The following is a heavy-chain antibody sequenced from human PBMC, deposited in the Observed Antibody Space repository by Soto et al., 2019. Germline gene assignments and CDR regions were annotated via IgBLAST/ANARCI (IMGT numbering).Heavy chain of an antibody. J-gene: IGHJ6*02. CDR3: AREGRYYDSGGMDV. CDR2: INAGNGNT. D-gene: IGHD3-22*01. V-gene: IGHV1-3*01. Sequence: ASVKVSCKASGYTFTSYAMHWVRQAPGQRLEWMGWINAGNGNTKYSQKFQGRVTITRDTSASTAYMELSSLRAEDTAVYYCAREGRYYDSGGMDVWGQGTTVTVSS. CDR1: GYTFTSYA.